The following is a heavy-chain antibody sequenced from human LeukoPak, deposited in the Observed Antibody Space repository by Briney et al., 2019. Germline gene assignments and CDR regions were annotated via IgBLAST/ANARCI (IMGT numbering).Heavy chain of an antibody. CDR3: ARVRIAVAGLDAFDI. D-gene: IGHD6-19*01. V-gene: IGHV3-48*01. CDR1: GFTFSSYS. J-gene: IGHJ3*02. Sequence: GGSLRLSCAASGFTFSSYSMNWVRQAPGKGLEWVSYISSSSSTIYYADSVKGRFTISRDNAKNSLYLQMNSLRAEDTAVYYCARVRIAVAGLDAFDIWGQGTMVTVSS. CDR2: ISSSSSTI.